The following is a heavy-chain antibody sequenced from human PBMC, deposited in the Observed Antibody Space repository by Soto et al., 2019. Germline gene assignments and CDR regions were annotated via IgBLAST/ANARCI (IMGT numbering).Heavy chain of an antibody. CDR2: LSGYTGNT. CDR1: GFTFSSYA. J-gene: IGHJ4*02. Sequence: EVQLLESGGGLVQPGGSLRLSCAASGFTFSSYAMSWVRQAPGKGLEWVSSLSGYTGNTYYADSVKGRFTISRDNSKNTLVLQMNSLRAEDTAVYSCAQDPRDQGPQNDSWGQGTLVTVSS. CDR3: AQDPRDQGPQNDS. V-gene: IGHV3-23*01.